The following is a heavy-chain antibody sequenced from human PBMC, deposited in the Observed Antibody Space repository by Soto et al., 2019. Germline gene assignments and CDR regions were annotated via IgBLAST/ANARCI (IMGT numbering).Heavy chain of an antibody. CDR1: GFIVSSKY. D-gene: IGHD3-16*01. V-gene: IGHV3-53*02. J-gene: IGHJ6*02. CDR2: IYTGGST. CDR3: TTYTGYGMDV. Sequence: EVQMVETGGGLSQPGGSLRLSCAVSGFIVSSKYMTWVRQAPGKGLDWVSVIYTGGSTHYADSARGRFTISRDSSKNTLYLQMNSLRAEDAAVYYCTTYTGYGMDVWGQGTTVTVSS.